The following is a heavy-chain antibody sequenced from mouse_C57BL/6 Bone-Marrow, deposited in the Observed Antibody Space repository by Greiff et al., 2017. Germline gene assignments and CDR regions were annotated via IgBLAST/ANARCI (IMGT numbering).Heavy chain of an antibody. CDR2: ISSGSSTI. Sequence: DVMLVESGGGLVKPGGSLKLSCAASGFTFSDYGMHWVRQAPEQGLEWVAYISSGSSTIYYADKVKGRFTIYRDHAKNTLFLQMTSLRSEETAMYYGARGLTYYAMDYWGQGTSVTVSS. D-gene: IGHD3-3*01. J-gene: IGHJ4*01. CDR3: ARGLTYYAMDY. CDR1: GFTFSDYG. V-gene: IGHV5-17*01.